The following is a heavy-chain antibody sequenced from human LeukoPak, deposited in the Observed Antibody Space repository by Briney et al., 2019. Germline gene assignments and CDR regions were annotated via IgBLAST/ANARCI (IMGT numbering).Heavy chain of an antibody. CDR3: AREAVAGNHDAFDI. J-gene: IGHJ3*02. Sequence: SETLSLTCTVSGGSISSYYWSWIRQPAGKGLEWIGRIYTSGSTNYNPSLKSRVTMSVDTSKNQFSLKLSSVTAADTAVYYCAREAVAGNHDAFDIWGQGTMVTVSS. CDR1: GGSISSYY. D-gene: IGHD6-19*01. CDR2: IYTSGST. V-gene: IGHV4-4*07.